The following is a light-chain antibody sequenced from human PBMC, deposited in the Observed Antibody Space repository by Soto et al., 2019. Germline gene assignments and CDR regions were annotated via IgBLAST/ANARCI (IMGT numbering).Light chain of an antibody. CDR3: LQHHSFPRT. V-gene: IGKV1-5*01. CDR1: QSISSW. CDR2: SSS. Sequence: DIQMAQSPSALSASVGDRVTISCRASQSISSWLAWYQQKPGKAPKRLIYSSSNLQSGVPSRFSGSGSGTEFILTISSLQPEDSATYYCLQHHSFPRTFGQGTKVDI. J-gene: IGKJ1*01.